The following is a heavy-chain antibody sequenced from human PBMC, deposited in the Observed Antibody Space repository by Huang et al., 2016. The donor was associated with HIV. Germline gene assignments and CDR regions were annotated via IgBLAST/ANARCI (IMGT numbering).Heavy chain of an antibody. CDR1: GFSLTTSRVG. CDR2: IYWDDDK. Sequence: QITLKESGPTLVKPTQTLTLTCTFSGFSLTTSRVGVGWIRQPPGKALEWLATIYWDDDKRYRPSLESRLTITKDTSKNQVVLTMTNMDPVDTATYYCAHRRDSWEGDCFDPWGQGTLVTVSS. D-gene: IGHD6-13*01. V-gene: IGHV2-5*02. CDR3: AHRRDSWEGDCFDP. J-gene: IGHJ5*02.